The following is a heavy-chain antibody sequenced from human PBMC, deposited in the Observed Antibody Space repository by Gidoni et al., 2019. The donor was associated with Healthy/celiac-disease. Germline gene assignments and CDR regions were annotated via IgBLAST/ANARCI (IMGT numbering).Heavy chain of an antibody. J-gene: IGHJ4*02. CDR1: GFTCSSDA. CDR3: AKGGSAEPVVVPAAADY. V-gene: IGHV3-23*01. Sequence: EVQLLESGGGVVQPGGSLRLSGAASGFTCSSDAMSWVRQAPGEGLEWVSAISGSGCSTYSADSVQGRFTISRDNSKNTLYLQMNSLRAEDTAVYYCAKGGSAEPVVVPAAADYWGQGTLVTVSS. D-gene: IGHD2-2*01. CDR2: ISGSGCST.